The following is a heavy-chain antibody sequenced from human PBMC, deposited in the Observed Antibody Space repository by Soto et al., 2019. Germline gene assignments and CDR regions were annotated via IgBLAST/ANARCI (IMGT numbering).Heavy chain of an antibody. J-gene: IGHJ4*02. CDR3: ARFRGYCTTGNCAADW. D-gene: IGHD2-8*01. Sequence: SVTQSLTCAVSGYNIASGCPWGWIRQPPCKVLEWVGNVFHSGRASYNPSLKSRVTMWVDTSKNQFSMNLKSVTAADTAIYYFARFRGYCTTGNCAADWWGQGTLVTGSS. CDR1: GYNIASGCP. V-gene: IGHV4-38-2*01. CDR2: VFHSGRA.